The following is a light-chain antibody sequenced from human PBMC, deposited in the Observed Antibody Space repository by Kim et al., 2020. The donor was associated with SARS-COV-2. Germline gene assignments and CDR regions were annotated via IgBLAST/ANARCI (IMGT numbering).Light chain of an antibody. J-gene: IGKJ4*01. CDR1: QGISNY. CDR3: QQLNDYPLT. V-gene: IGKV1-9*01. CDR2: SAS. Sequence: VGDRLTIACLASQGISNYLAWYQQKPELAPKVLIFSASTLQSGVPSRFSGSGSETDFTLTISSLQPEDFATYFCQQLNDYPLTFGGGTPVEIK.